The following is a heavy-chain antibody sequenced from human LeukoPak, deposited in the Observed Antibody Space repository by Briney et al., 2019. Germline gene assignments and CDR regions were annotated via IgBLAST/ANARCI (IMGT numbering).Heavy chain of an antibody. CDR3: ASGLGWSHTYYYYYMDV. CDR1: GYTFTSYG. Sequence: SVKVSCKASGYTFTSYGISWVRQAPGQGLEWMGGIIPIFGTANYAQKFQGRVTITADESTSTAYMELSSLRSEDTAVYYCASGLGWSHTYYYYYMDVWGKGTTVTISS. V-gene: IGHV1-69*13. CDR2: IIPIFGTA. J-gene: IGHJ6*03. D-gene: IGHD2-15*01.